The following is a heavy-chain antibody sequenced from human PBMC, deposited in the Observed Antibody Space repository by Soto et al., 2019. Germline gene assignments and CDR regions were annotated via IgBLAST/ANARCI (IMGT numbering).Heavy chain of an antibody. CDR2: INPNSGGT. CDR1: GYTFTSYY. J-gene: IGHJ6*02. CDR3: ARESYGSGSTWGYYYYGMDV. D-gene: IGHD3-10*01. Sequence: GASVKVSCKASGYTFTSYYMHWVRQAPGQGLEWLGWINPNSGGTNYAQKFQGWVTMTRDTSISTAYMELSRLRSDDTVVYYCARESYGSGSTWGYYYYGMDVWGQGTTVTVSS. V-gene: IGHV1-2*04.